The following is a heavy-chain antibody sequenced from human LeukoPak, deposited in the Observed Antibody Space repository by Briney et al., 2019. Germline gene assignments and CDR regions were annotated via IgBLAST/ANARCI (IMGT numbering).Heavy chain of an antibody. V-gene: IGHV4-4*02. J-gene: IGHJ4*02. CDR1: GGSVSSTNW. Sequence: SETLSLTCGVSGGSVSSTNWWTWVRQPPGKGLEWIGEVHLDGRTNFNPSLKSRLTMSVDLSENHVSLKLTSVTAADTAVYYCAREGGFYRPLDYSGQGTLVTVSS. CDR3: AREGGFYRPLDY. D-gene: IGHD6-25*01. CDR2: VHLDGRT.